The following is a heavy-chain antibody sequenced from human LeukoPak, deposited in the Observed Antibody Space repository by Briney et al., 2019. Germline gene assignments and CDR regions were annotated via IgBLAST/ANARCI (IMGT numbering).Heavy chain of an antibody. D-gene: IGHD2-15*01. CDR3: AKGYCSDTNCQTRLGLDY. J-gene: IGHJ4*02. CDR1: GFTFSSYA. V-gene: IGHV3-23*01. CDR2: ISVSGTYT. Sequence: GGSLRLSCAASGFTFSSYAMSWVRQAPGKGLEWVSSISVSGTYTYYADSVKARFTISRDNSKNTLYLQMNSLRSEDTAVYYCAKGYCSDTNCQTRLGLDYWGQGTLVTVSS.